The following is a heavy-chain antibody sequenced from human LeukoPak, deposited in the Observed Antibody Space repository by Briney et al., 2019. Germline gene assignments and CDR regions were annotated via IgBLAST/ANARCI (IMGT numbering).Heavy chain of an antibody. CDR2: INSDGSST. Sequence: WXXHAPGKGXVWVSRINSDGSSTSYADSVKGRFTISRDNAKNTLYLQMNSLRAEDTAVYYCARGTVTTGYYYYYMDVWGKGTTVTVSS. V-gene: IGHV3-74*01. J-gene: IGHJ6*03. CDR3: ARGTVTTGYYYYYMDV. D-gene: IGHD4-11*01.